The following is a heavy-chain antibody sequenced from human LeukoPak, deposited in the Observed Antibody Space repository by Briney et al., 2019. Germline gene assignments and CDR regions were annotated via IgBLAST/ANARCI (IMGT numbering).Heavy chain of an antibody. D-gene: IGHD6-13*01. CDR2: IIPIFGTA. CDR1: GGTFSSYA. J-gene: IGHJ3*02. Sequence: SVKVSCKASGGTFSSYAISWVPQVPGQGLEWIGRIIPIFGTANYAQKFQGRVTITTDESTSTAYMELSSLRSEDRAVYYCARDLGRQQPGDAFDIWGQGTMVTVSS. V-gene: IGHV1-69*05. CDR3: ARDLGRQQPGDAFDI.